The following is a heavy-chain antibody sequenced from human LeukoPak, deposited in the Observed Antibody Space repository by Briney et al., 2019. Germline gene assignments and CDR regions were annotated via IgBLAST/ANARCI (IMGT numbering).Heavy chain of an antibody. CDR2: ISSSGSTI. CDR1: GFTFSSYS. Sequence: GGSLRLSCAASGFTFSSYSMNWVRQAPGKGLEWVSYISSSGSTIYYADSVKGRFTISRDNAKNSLYLQMNSLRAEDTAVYYCAGGYGSGSYFPTGVCRYWGQGTLVTVSS. D-gene: IGHD3-10*01. CDR3: AGGYGSGSYFPTGVCRY. J-gene: IGHJ4*02. V-gene: IGHV3-48*04.